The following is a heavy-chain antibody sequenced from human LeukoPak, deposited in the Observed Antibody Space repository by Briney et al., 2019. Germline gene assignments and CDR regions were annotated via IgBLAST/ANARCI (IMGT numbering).Heavy chain of an antibody. CDR3: AKAHCSSTSCSRADN. V-gene: IGHV3-23*01. CDR1: GFTFTRNA. CDR2: IDGSSGTT. D-gene: IGHD2-2*01. Sequence: PGGSLRHSCAASGFTFTRNAMAWVRQAPGKGLEWVSAIDGSSGTTFYADSVKGRVTISRVQSTNTVYLQMNSLRADDTAVYYCAKAHCSSTSCSRADNWGQGTLVTVSS. J-gene: IGHJ4*02.